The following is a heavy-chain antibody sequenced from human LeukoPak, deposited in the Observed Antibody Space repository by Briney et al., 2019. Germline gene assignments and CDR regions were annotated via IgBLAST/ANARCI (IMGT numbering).Heavy chain of an antibody. V-gene: IGHV4-31*03. D-gene: IGHD4-17*01. J-gene: IGHJ4*02. CDR3: ARDSYGDYAFDY. CDR1: GGSISSGGYY. CDR2: IYYSGST. Sequence: SQTLSLTCTVSGGSISSGGYYWSWIRQHPGKGLEWIGYIYYSGSTYYNPSLKSRVTISVDTSKKQFSLKLSSVTAADTAVYYCARDSYGDYAFDYWGQGTLVSVSS.